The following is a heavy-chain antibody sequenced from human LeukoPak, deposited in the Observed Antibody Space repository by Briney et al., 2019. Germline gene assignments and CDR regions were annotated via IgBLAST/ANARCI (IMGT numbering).Heavy chain of an antibody. CDR3: ASRYCSGGSCYNY. J-gene: IGHJ4*02. CDR2: IKQDGSEK. D-gene: IGHD2-15*01. Sequence: GGSLRLSCAASGFTFSSYWMSWVRQAPGKGLEWVANIKQDGSEKYYVDSVKGRFTISRDNAKNSLYLQMNSLRAEDTAVYYCASRYCSGGSCYNYWGQGTLVTVSS. CDR1: GFTFSSYW. V-gene: IGHV3-7*01.